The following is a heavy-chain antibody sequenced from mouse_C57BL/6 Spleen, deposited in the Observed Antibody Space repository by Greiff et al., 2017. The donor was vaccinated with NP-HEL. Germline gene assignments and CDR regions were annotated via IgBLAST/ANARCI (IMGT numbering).Heavy chain of an antibody. D-gene: IGHD2-1*01. CDR2: IWSDGST. V-gene: IGHV2-6*03. CDR1: GFSLTSYG. J-gene: IGHJ4*01. Sequence: VKLMESGPGLVAPSQSLSITCTVSGFSLTSYGVHWVRQPPGKGLEWLVVIWSDGSTTYNSALKSRLSISKDNSKSQVFLKMNSLQTDDTAMYYCARPHYGNYPYAMDYWGQGTSVTVSS. CDR3: ARPHYGNYPYAMDY.